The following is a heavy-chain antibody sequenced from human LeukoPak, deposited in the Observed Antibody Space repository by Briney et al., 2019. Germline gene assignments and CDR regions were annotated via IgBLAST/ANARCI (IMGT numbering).Heavy chain of an antibody. CDR3: AKDFFASTMIVVVTDY. CDR2: ISGSGGST. Sequence: GGSLRLSCAASGFTFSSYAMSWVRQAPGKGLEWVSAISGSGGSTYYADSVKGRFTISRDNSKNTLYLQMNSLRAEDTAVYYCAKDFFASTMIVVVTDYWGQGTLVTVSS. CDR1: GFTFSSYA. D-gene: IGHD3-22*01. V-gene: IGHV3-23*01. J-gene: IGHJ4*02.